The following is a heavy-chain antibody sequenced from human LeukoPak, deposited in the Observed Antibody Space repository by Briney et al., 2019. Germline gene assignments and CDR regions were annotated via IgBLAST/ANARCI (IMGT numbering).Heavy chain of an antibody. CDR2: ISDDGRNK. CDR1: GFTFSSSA. J-gene: IGHJ4*02. CDR3: ARVRSYDFWSGLGY. D-gene: IGHD3-3*01. V-gene: IGHV3-30*04. Sequence: GRSLRLSCAASGFTFSSSAMYWVRQVPGKGLEWVAAISDDGRNKYYADSVKGRFTMSRDNSKNTLYLQMDSLTTEDTAVYYCARVRSYDFWSGLGYWGQGTLVTVSS.